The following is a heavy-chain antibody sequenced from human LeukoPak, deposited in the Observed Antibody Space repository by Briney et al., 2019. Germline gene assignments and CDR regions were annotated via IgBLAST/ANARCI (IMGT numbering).Heavy chain of an antibody. CDR1: GVSFSGYY. CDR2: INHSGST. V-gene: IGHV4-34*01. J-gene: IGHJ4*02. CDR3: ARYSSGSRSEYYFDY. Sequence: SETLSLTCAVYGVSFSGYYWSWLRQPPGKGLEWIGEINHSGSTNYNPSLKSRVTISVDTSKNQFSLKLSSVTAADTAVYYCARYSSGSRSEYYFDYWGQGTLVTVSS. D-gene: IGHD6-19*01.